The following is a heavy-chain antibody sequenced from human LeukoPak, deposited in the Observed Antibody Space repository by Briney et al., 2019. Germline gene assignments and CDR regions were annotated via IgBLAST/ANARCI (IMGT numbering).Heavy chain of an antibody. CDR1: GGSISSGNYY. CDR2: VYTSGST. CDR3: ARSASYYEILTGYYPNYFDH. Sequence: SQTLSLTCTVSGGSISSGNYYWSWIRQPAGKGLEWIGRVYTSGSTKYNLSLKSRVTISVDTSKNQFSLKLSSVTAADTAVYYCARSASYYEILTGYYPNYFDHWGQGTLVTVSS. D-gene: IGHD3-9*01. V-gene: IGHV4-61*02. J-gene: IGHJ4*02.